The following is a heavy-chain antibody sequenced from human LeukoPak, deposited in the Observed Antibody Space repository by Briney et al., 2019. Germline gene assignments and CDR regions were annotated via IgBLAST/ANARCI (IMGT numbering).Heavy chain of an antibody. CDR3: AREYYYDSSGHTPNWFDP. D-gene: IGHD3-22*01. CDR2: IYYSGST. V-gene: IGHV4-59*11. J-gene: IGHJ5*02. Sequence: SETLSLTCTVSGGSISSHYWSWIRQPPGKGLEWIGYIYYSGSTNYNPSLKSRVTISVDTSKNQFSLKLSSVTAADTAVHYCAREYYYDSSGHTPNWFDPWGQGTLVTVSS. CDR1: GGSISSHY.